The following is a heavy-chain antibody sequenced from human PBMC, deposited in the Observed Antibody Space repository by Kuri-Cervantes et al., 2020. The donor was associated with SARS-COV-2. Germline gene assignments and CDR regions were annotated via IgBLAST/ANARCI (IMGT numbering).Heavy chain of an antibody. CDR3: AGGGWLAHFDI. D-gene: IGHD6-19*01. Sequence: SETLSLTCTVSGGSISSYYWSWIRQPPGKGLEWIGYIYYSGSTNYNPSLKSRVTISVDTSKNQFSLKLSSVTAADTAVYYCAGGGWLAHFDIWGQGTMVTVSS. V-gene: IGHV4-59*01. CDR2: IYYSGST. CDR1: GGSISSYY. J-gene: IGHJ3*02.